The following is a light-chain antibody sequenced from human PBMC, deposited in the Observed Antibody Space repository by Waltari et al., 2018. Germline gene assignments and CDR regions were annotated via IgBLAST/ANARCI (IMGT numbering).Light chain of an antibody. Sequence: QLVLTQSPSASASLGASVKLTCTLSSGHSSNAIAWLQQQPEKGPRYLMKVNSEGSHSKGDKIPDRFSGSSSGTEHYLTISSLQSEDEADYYCQTGGHGTWVFGGGTKLTVL. V-gene: IGLV4-69*01. J-gene: IGLJ3*02. CDR2: VNSEGSH. CDR3: QTGGHGTWV. CDR1: SGHSSNA.